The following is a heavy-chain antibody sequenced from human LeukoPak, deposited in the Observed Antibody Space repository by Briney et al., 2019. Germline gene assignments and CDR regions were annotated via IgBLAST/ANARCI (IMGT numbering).Heavy chain of an antibody. CDR3: ARQGDAWYFDL. J-gene: IGHJ2*01. V-gene: IGHV4-59*12. D-gene: IGHD2-21*02. CDR1: GGSISSYY. CDR2: IYYSGST. Sequence: SETLSLTCTVSGGSISSYYWSWIRQPPGKGLEWIGYIYYSGSTNYNPSFKSRVTISVDTSKNQIFLRLSSVTAADTAVYYCARQGDAWYFDLWGRGTLLTVSS.